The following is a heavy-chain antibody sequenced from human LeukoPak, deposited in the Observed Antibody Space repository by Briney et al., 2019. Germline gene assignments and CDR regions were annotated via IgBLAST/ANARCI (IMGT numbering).Heavy chain of an antibody. CDR2: ISAYNGNT. Sequence: SVEVSCKASGYTFTSYGISWVRQAPGQGLEWMGWISAYNGNTNYAQKLQGRVTLTTDTSTSTAYMELRSLRSDDTAVYYCARAPGYCSSTSCYLFAPYFDYWGQGTLVTVSS. D-gene: IGHD2-2*01. CDR1: GYTFTSYG. V-gene: IGHV1-18*01. J-gene: IGHJ4*02. CDR3: ARAPGYCSSTSCYLFAPYFDY.